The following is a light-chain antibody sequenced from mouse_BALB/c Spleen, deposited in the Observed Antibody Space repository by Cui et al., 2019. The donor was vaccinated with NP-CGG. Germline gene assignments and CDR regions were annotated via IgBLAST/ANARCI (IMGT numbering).Light chain of an antibody. CDR2: GTN. V-gene: IGLV1*01. Sequence: QAVVTQASVLTTSPGETVTLTCRSSTGAVTTSNYANWVQTKPDHLFTGLIGGTNNRVPGVPARFSGSLIGDKAALTITGAQTEDEAIYFCALWYSNHWVFGGGTKLTVL. CDR1: TGAVTTSNY. J-gene: IGLJ1*01. CDR3: ALWYSNHWV.